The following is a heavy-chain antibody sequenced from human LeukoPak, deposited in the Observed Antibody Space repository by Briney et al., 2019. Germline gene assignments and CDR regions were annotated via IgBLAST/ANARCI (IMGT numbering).Heavy chain of an antibody. CDR2: ISSGGTT. V-gene: IGHV3-66*01. J-gene: IGHJ4*02. CDR1: GFTVSSNY. Sequence: GGSLILSCAASGFTVSSNYMSWVRQAPGKGLEWVSVISSGGTTYYADSVKGRFTISRDNSKNTLYLQMNSLRAEDTAVYYCARAKEMATITDYWGQGTLVTVSS. CDR3: ARAKEMATITDY. D-gene: IGHD5-24*01.